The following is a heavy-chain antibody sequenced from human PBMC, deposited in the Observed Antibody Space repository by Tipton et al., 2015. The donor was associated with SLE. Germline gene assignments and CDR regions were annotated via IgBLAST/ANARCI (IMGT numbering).Heavy chain of an antibody. CDR1: GGSISSSSYY. V-gene: IGHV4-39*01. D-gene: IGHD1-1*01. J-gene: IGHJ3*02. CDR2: IYYSGST. CDR3: ARTTTGTTHNAFDI. Sequence: GLVKPSETRSLTCTVSGGSISSSSYYWGWIRQPPGKGLEWIGSIYYSGSTYYNPSLKSRVTISVDTSKNQFSLKLSSVTAADTAVYYCARTTTGTTHNAFDIWGQGTMVTVSS.